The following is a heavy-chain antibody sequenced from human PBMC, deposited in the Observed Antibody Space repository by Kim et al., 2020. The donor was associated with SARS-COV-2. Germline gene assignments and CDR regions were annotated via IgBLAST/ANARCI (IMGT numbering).Heavy chain of an antibody. D-gene: IGHD2-21*02. V-gene: IGHV3-7*03. CDR2: IREDGGDK. CDR3: ARIVIGHVAGTAGGPGHWYFDL. J-gene: IGHJ2*01. Sequence: GGSLRLSCAASGLTLSNYWMSWVRQAPGKGLEWVANIREDGGDKYYADTVKGRFTISRDNAKNSLYLQMNSLRAEDTAVYNCARIVIGHVAGTAGGPGHWYFDLWGRGTMVTVSS. CDR1: GLTLSNYW.